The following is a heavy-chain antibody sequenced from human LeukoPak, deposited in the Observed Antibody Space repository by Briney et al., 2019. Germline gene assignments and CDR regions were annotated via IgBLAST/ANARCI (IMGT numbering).Heavy chain of an antibody. J-gene: IGHJ4*02. D-gene: IGHD4-17*01. CDR3: ARSGPLAYGDYFTANFDY. CDR1: VGSISSSSYY. Sequence: SETLSLTCTVSVGSISSSSYYWGWIRQPPGKGLEWIGSIYYSGSTYYNPSLKSRVTISVDTSKNQFSLKLSSVTAADTAVYYCARSGPLAYGDYFTANFDYWGQGTLVTVSS. V-gene: IGHV4-39*07. CDR2: IYYSGST.